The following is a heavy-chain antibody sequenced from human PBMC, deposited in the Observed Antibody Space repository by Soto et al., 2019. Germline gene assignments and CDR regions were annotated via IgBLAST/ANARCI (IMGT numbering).Heavy chain of an antibody. CDR3: ARWGDTMVRGVMWDNLFDP. Sequence: SETLSLTCAVYGGSFSGYYWSWIRQPPGKGLEWIGEINHSGSTNYNPSLKSRVTISVDTSKNQFSLKLSSVTAADTAVYYCARWGDTMVRGVMWDNLFDPWGQGTQVTVYS. V-gene: IGHV4-34*01. J-gene: IGHJ5*02. CDR2: INHSGST. CDR1: GGSFSGYY. D-gene: IGHD3-10*01.